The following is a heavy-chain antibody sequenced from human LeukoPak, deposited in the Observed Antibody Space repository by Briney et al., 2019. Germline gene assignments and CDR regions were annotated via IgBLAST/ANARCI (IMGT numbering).Heavy chain of an antibody. CDR3: ARVGRAITAAGFGAFDI. Sequence: ASVKVSCKASGYTFTSHVIHWVRQAPGPRLDWMGWIDTANGNTQNSQNFQDRVTITRDTSASTAYMELSSLRSEDTAVYYCARVGRAITAAGFGAFDIWGQGTMVIVSS. J-gene: IGHJ3*02. V-gene: IGHV1-3*04. CDR1: GYTFTSHV. D-gene: IGHD6-13*01. CDR2: IDTANGNT.